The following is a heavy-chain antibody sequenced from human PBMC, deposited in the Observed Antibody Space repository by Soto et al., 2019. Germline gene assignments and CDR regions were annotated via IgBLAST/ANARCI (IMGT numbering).Heavy chain of an antibody. D-gene: IGHD3-10*01. Sequence: EVQLVESGGGLVKPGGSLRLSCAASGFTFSSYSMNWVRQAPGKGLEWVSSISSSSSYIYYADSVKGRFTISRDNAKNSLYLQMNSLRAEDTAVYYCARDRAGALTSPVLWFGELSGHYYYYMDVWGKGTTVTVSS. CDR2: ISSSSSYI. J-gene: IGHJ6*03. CDR1: GFTFSSYS. V-gene: IGHV3-21*01. CDR3: ARDRAGALTSPVLWFGELSGHYYYYMDV.